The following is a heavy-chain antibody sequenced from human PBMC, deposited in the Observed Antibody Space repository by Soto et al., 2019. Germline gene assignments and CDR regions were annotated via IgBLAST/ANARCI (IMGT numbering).Heavy chain of an antibody. Sequence: SETLSLTCAVYGGSFGGYYWSWIRQPPGKGLEWIGEINHSGSTNYNPSLKSRVTISVDTSKNQFSLKLSSVTAADTAVYYCARDIAARPFDYWGQGTLVTVSS. CDR1: GGSFGGYY. CDR2: INHSGST. J-gene: IGHJ4*02. CDR3: ARDIAARPFDY. V-gene: IGHV4-34*01. D-gene: IGHD6-6*01.